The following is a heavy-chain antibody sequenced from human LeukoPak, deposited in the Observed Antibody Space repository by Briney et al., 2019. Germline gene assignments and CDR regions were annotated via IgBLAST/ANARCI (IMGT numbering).Heavy chain of an antibody. D-gene: IGHD3-10*01. CDR2: VNPDMSEK. V-gene: IGHV3-7*04. CDR3: ARGYGSGRLNVLFDY. CDR1: GFSFSSYE. Sequence: PGGSLRLSCAASGFSFSSYEMNWVRQAPGKGLEWIANVNPDMSEKNYVESVKGRFTISRDKVKNSLYLQMNSLRGDDTAVYYCARGYGSGRLNVLFDYWGQGTLVTVSS. J-gene: IGHJ4*02.